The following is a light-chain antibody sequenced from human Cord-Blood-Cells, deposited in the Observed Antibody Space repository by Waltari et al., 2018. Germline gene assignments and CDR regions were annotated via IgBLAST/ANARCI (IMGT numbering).Light chain of an antibody. CDR1: QSISSY. CDR3: QQSYSTPFT. Sequence: DIQMTQSPSYLSASVGGRVTITCRASQSISSYLNWYKQKPGKAPKLLIYAASSLQSGVPSRFSGSASGTDFTLTISSLQPEDFATYYCQQSYSTPFTFGPGTKVDIK. V-gene: IGKV1-39*01. CDR2: AAS. J-gene: IGKJ3*01.